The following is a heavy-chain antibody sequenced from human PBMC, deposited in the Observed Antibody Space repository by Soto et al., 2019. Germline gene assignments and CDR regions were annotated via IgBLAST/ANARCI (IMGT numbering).Heavy chain of an antibody. CDR3: ARRGSGVTRGLHY. Sequence: EVQLVESGGGFVQPGGSLRLSCAASGFTFSSYWMHWVRQAPGKGLVWISRINTDGSSTSYVDSVQGRFTISTDNGKNTLFLQMNSLRGEDTAVYYCARRGSGVTRGLHYWGQGTLVTVSS. J-gene: IGHJ4*02. D-gene: IGHD2-15*01. CDR1: GFTFSSYW. CDR2: INTDGSST. V-gene: IGHV3-74*01.